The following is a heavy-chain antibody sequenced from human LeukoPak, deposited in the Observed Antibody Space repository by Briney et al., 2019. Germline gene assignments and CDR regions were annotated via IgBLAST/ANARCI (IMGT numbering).Heavy chain of an antibody. J-gene: IGHJ2*01. CDR2: IYTIGST. CDR1: GGSISSGSYY. Sequence: SETLSLTCTVSGGSISSGSYYWSWIRQPAGKGLEWIGHIYTIGSTNYNPSLKSRVNISVDTSKNQFSLKLSSVTAADTAVYYCARCPGNYKDYWYFDLWGRGTLVTVSS. CDR3: ARCPGNYKDYWYFDL. V-gene: IGHV4-61*09. D-gene: IGHD4-11*01.